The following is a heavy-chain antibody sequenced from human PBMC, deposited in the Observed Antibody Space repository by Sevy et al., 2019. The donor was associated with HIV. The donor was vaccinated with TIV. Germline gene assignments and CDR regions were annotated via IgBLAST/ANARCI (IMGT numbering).Heavy chain of an antibody. J-gene: IGHJ4*02. CDR1: GFTFSNAW. CDR2: IKSKTDGGTT. Sequence: GESLKISCAASGFTFSNAWMSWVRQAPGKGLEWVGRIKSKTDGGTTDYAAPVKGRFTISRDDSENTLYLQMNSLKTVDAAIYYGTTDAKRRGLSGVLDDWGQGTLVTVSS. V-gene: IGHV3-15*01. D-gene: IGHD3-10*01. CDR3: TTDAKRRGLSGVLDD.